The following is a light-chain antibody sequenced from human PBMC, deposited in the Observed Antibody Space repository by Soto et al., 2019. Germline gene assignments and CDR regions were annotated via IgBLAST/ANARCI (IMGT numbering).Light chain of an antibody. CDR3: QQANSFPYT. V-gene: IGKV1-12*01. Sequence: DSQMSQSPSSVSASVGDRVTITCRASQGVSNWLAWYQQKPGKAPKLLIYAASTLRSGVPSRFRGSGSGTDFTFTISSLQPEDFATYYCQQANSFPYTFGQGTKVDIK. J-gene: IGKJ2*01. CDR2: AAS. CDR1: QGVSNW.